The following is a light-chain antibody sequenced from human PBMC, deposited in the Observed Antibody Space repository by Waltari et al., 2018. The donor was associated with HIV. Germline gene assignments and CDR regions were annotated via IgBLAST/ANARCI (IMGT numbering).Light chain of an antibody. CDR2: GTS. Sequence: QSVLTQPPSVSGAPGQRVTISCTGSSSNIGAGYDVHWYQQLPGTAPKLLRDGTSNRPSGVPDRVAGSKSGTSASLAITGLQAEDEADYYCQSYDSRLSGFVIFGGGSKLTVL. CDR3: QSYDSRLSGFVI. V-gene: IGLV1-40*01. CDR1: SSNIGAGYD. J-gene: IGLJ2*01.